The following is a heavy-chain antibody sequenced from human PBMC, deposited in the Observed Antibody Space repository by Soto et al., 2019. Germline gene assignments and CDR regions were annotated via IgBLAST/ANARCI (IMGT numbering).Heavy chain of an antibody. D-gene: IGHD3-10*01. CDR3: ARDRQRVTMVRGVQKRDAFDI. V-gene: IGHV4-31*03. J-gene: IGHJ3*02. Sequence: TSETLSRTCTGSGGSISSSGYYWSWSRQHSGKGLEWIGYIYYSGSTYYNPSLKSRVTISVDTSKNQFSLKLSSVTAADTAVYYCARDRQRVTMVRGVQKRDAFDIWGQGTMVTVSS. CDR1: GGSISSSGYY. CDR2: IYYSGST.